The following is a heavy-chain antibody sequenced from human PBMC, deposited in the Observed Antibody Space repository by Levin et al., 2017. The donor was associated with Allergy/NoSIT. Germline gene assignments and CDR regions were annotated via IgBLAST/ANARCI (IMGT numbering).Heavy chain of an antibody. CDR1: GFTFSDYY. CDR2: ISSSSSYT. V-gene: IGHV3-11*05. J-gene: IGHJ4*02. D-gene: IGHD3-10*01. Sequence: GGSLRLSCAASGFTFSDYYMSWIRQAPGKGLEWVSYISSSSSYTNYADSVKGRFTISRDNAKNSLYLQMNSLRAEDTAVYYCARGGGYYGSGSYYLEADYWGQGTLVTVSS. CDR3: ARGGGYYGSGSYYLEADY.